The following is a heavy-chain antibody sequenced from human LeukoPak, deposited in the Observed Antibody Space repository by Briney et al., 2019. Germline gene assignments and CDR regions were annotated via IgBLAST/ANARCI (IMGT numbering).Heavy chain of an antibody. D-gene: IGHD5-24*01. CDR2: ISSNGGSK. CDR3: AGSKTYREGYMRGEDDAFDI. J-gene: IGHJ3*02. CDR1: GFTFSSYT. V-gene: IGHV3-64*01. Sequence: GGSLRLSCAASGFTFSSYTLHWVRQAPGKGLEYVSAISSNGGSKYYANSVKGRFTISRDNSQNTLYLQMGSLRAEDMAVYYCAGSKTYREGYMRGEDDAFDIWGQGTMVTVSS.